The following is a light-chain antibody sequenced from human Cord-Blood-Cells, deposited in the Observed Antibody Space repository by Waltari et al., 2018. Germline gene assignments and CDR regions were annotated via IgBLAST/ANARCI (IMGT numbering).Light chain of an antibody. CDR1: SSDVGCYNY. V-gene: IGLV2-14*01. CDR3: SSYTSSSTLYV. CDR2: DVS. Sequence: QSDLTQPASVSGSPGQSIPISCTGTSSDVGCYNYFSWYQQHPGKAPKLMIYDVSNRPSGVSNRFSGSKSGNTASLTISGLQAEDEADYYCSSYTSSSTLYVFGTGTKVTVL. J-gene: IGLJ1*01.